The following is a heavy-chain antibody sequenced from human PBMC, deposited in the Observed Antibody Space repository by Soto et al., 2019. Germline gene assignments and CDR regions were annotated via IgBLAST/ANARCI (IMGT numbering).Heavy chain of an antibody. V-gene: IGHV3-23*01. J-gene: IGHJ4*02. Sequence: GGSLRLSCAVSGLTFSAFSMSWVRQTPGKGLEWVSIVSGTSFTIEYADSVTGRVAIARHNSMNILYLQMNNRRAEDTAVYNCATGMGNPSDFGYWGQGTQVTVS. CDR3: ATGMGNPSDFGY. D-gene: IGHD7-27*01. CDR1: GLTFSAFS. CDR2: VSGTSFTI.